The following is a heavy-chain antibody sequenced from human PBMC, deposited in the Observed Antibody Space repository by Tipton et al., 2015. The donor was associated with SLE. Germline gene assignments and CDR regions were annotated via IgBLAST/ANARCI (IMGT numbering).Heavy chain of an antibody. CDR1: GGSISGFY. D-gene: IGHD5-18*01. J-gene: IGHJ4*02. V-gene: IGHV4-59*07. CDR3: ASAVDTAMVPFDY. CDR2: IYYSGST. Sequence: TLSLTCTVSGGSISGFYWGWIRQPDGKGLEWIGNIYYSGSTNYNPSLKSRVTISVDTSKNQFSLKLSSVTAADTAVYYCASAVDTAMVPFDYWGQGTLVTVSS.